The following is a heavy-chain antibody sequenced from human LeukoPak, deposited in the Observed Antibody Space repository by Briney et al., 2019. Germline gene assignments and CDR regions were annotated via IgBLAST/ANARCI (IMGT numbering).Heavy chain of an antibody. CDR3: ARSYYYDSSGYYFAFDI. D-gene: IGHD3-22*01. V-gene: IGHV4-39*01. Sequence: SETLSLTCTVSGGSISSSSYYWGWIRQPPGTGLEWIGSIYYSGSTYYNPSLKSRVTISVNTSKNQFSLKLSSVTAADTAVYYCARSYYYDSSGYYFAFDIWGQGTMVTVSS. CDR1: GGSISSSSYY. J-gene: IGHJ3*02. CDR2: IYYSGST.